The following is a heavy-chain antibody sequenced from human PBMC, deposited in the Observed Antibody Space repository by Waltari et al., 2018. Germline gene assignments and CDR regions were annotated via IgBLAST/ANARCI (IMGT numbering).Heavy chain of an antibody. CDR1: GGTFSSYT. J-gene: IGHJ5*02. V-gene: IGHV1-69*08. Sequence: QVQLVQSGAEVKKPGSSVKVSCKASGGTFSSYTISWVRQAPGQGLEWMGRIIPSLGRANYAQKFQGRVTITADKSTSTAYMELSSLRSEDTAVYYCARASDDYGDYRGWFDPWGQGTLVTVSS. D-gene: IGHD4-17*01. CDR3: ARASDDYGDYRGWFDP. CDR2: IIPSLGRA.